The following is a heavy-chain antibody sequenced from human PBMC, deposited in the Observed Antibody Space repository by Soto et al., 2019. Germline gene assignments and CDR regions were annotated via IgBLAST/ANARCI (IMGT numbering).Heavy chain of an antibody. CDR3: VRGPGIAAAGYCHY. D-gene: IGHD6-13*01. CDR2: INWNGGSI. CDR1: GFQFDDYG. J-gene: IGHJ4*02. V-gene: IGHV3-20*04. Sequence: GGSLRLSCAASGFQFDDYGMSWVRPPPGKGLEWVSIINWNGGSIGYADSVRGRFTISRDNAKNSLYLQMNSLRAEDTALYYCVRGPGIAAAGYCHYWGQGTLVTVSS.